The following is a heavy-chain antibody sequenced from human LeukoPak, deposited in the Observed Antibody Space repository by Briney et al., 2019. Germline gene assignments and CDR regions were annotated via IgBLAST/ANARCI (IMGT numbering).Heavy chain of an antibody. J-gene: IGHJ4*02. CDR2: ISNDGSNH. D-gene: IGHD2-2*01. Sequence: GGSLRLSCAGSGVTLSPYAMHWVRQAPGKGLEWVALISNDGSNHYYADSVKGRFTISRDNSKNTLDLQMNSLRAEDTAVYYCAKDGFCSSTGCYPTHFESWGQGTLVTVFS. CDR1: GVTLSPYA. V-gene: IGHV3-30*18. CDR3: AKDGFCSSTGCYPTHFES.